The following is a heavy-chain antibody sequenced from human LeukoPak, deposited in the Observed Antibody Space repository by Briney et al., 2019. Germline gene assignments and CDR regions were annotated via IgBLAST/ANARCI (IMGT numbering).Heavy chain of an antibody. CDR1: GFTFSSYS. J-gene: IGHJ4*02. D-gene: IGHD1/OR15-1a*01. Sequence: GGSLRLSCAASGFTFSSYSMNWVRQAPGKGLEWVSSISSSSSYIYYADSVKGRFTITRDNAKNSLYLQMNNVRDDDTAVYYCVTRASVNGKTRFWGQGTLVTVSS. V-gene: IGHV3-21*01. CDR3: VTRASVNGKTRF. CDR2: ISSSSSYI.